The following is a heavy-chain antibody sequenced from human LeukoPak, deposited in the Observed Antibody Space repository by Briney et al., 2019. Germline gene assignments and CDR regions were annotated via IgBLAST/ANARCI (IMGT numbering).Heavy chain of an antibody. D-gene: IGHD3-3*01. Sequence: GGSLRLSCSASGFTFSSYAMSWVRQAPGKGLEWVSAMSGSGGSTYYADSVKGRFTISRDNSKNTLYLQMNSLRAEDTAVYYCAKDRRYYDFWSGPSNDAFDIWGQGTMVTVSS. CDR1: GFTFSSYA. V-gene: IGHV3-23*01. CDR2: MSGSGGST. CDR3: AKDRRYYDFWSGPSNDAFDI. J-gene: IGHJ3*02.